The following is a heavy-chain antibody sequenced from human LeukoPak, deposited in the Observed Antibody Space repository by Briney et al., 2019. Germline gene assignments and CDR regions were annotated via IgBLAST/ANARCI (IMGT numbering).Heavy chain of an antibody. V-gene: IGHV3-21*01. Sequence: GGSLRLSCAASGFTFSSYAMSWVRQAPGKGLEWVSSISSSSSYIYYADSVKGRFTISRDNAKNSLYLQMNSLRAEDTAVYYCARGAWDCGGDCYGAGYFDYWGQGTLVTVSS. CDR2: ISSSSSYI. CDR1: GFTFSSYA. J-gene: IGHJ4*02. CDR3: ARGAWDCGGDCYGAGYFDY. D-gene: IGHD2-21*02.